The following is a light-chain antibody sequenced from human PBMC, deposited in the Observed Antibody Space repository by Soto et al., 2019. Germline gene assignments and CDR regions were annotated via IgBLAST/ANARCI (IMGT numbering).Light chain of an antibody. CDR3: SSYAGSNTFVL. CDR1: SRDVGGYNY. V-gene: IGLV2-8*01. Sequence: QSVLTQPPSASGSPGQSVTISCSGTSRDVGGYNYVSWYQQHPGKAPKLMIYEVSKRPSGVPDRFSGYKSGNTASLIVSGLQAEDEADYYCSSYAGSNTFVLFGGGTKVTVL. J-gene: IGLJ2*01. CDR2: EVS.